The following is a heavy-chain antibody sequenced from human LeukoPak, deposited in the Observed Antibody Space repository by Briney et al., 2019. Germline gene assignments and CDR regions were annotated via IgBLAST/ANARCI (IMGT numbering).Heavy chain of an antibody. Sequence: PGGSLRLSCAASGFTFSTYWMSWVRQAPGKGLEWVANIKQDGSEKYYVDSVKGRFTISRDNAKNSLYLQMNSLKTEDTAVYYCTRRDSQWLFDYWGQGTLVTVSS. D-gene: IGHD6-19*01. V-gene: IGHV3-7*03. J-gene: IGHJ4*02. CDR1: GFTFSTYW. CDR2: IKQDGSEK. CDR3: TRRDSQWLFDY.